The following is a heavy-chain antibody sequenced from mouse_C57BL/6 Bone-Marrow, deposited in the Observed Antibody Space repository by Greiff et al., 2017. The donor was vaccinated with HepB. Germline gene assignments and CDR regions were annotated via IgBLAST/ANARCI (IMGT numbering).Heavy chain of an antibody. Sequence: VKLVESGPGLVAPSQSLSITCTVSGFSLTSYGVHWVRQPPGKGLEWLVVIWSDGSTTYNSALKSRLSISKDNSKSQVFLKMNSLQTDDTAMYYCARHGYGSSYPYAMDYWGQGTSVTVSS. CDR2: IWSDGST. CDR1: GFSLTSYG. CDR3: ARHGYGSSYPYAMDY. V-gene: IGHV2-6-1*01. D-gene: IGHD1-1*01. J-gene: IGHJ4*01.